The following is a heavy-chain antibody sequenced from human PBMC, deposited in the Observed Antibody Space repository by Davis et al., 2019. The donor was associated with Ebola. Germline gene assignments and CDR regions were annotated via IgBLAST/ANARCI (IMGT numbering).Heavy chain of an antibody. CDR3: ARGGYSGSNWDAFDI. J-gene: IGHJ3*02. D-gene: IGHD5-12*01. CDR2: IIPIFGTA. Sequence: SVKVSCKASGGTFSTYGISWVRQAPGQGLEWMGGIIPIFGTANYAQKFQGRVTITADKSTSTAYVDLSRLRSEDTAVYYCARGGYSGSNWDAFDIWGQGTMVTVSS. CDR1: GGTFSTYG. V-gene: IGHV1-69*06.